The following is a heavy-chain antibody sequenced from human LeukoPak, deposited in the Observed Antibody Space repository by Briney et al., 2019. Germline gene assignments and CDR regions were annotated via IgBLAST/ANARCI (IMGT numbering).Heavy chain of an antibody. D-gene: IGHD2-2*01. CDR2: INHSGST. CDR1: GASFSGDY. J-gene: IGHJ5*02. V-gene: IGHV4-34*01. CDR3: ARGLGDHIVVVAAASAWFDP. Sequence: PSETLSLTCAVYGASFSGDYWSWVRQPPGKGLEWFGEINHSGSTNYNPSLKSRVTISVDTSTNQFSLKLSSVTAADTAVYYCARGLGDHIVVVAAASAWFDPWGQGTLVTVSS.